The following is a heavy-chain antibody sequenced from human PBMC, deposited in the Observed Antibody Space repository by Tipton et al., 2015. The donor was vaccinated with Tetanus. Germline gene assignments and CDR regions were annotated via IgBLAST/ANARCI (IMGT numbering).Heavy chain of an antibody. D-gene: IGHD3/OR15-3a*01. CDR2: ISWNSGSI. CDR3: AKGSYDFLTPGAFDI. J-gene: IGHJ3*02. V-gene: IGHV3-9*01. Sequence: SLRLSCAASGFTFDDYAMHWVRQAPGKGLEWVSGISWNSGSIGYADSVKGRFTISRDNAKNSLYLQMNSLRAEDTALYYCAKGSYDFLTPGAFDIWGQGTMVTVSS. CDR1: GFTFDDYA.